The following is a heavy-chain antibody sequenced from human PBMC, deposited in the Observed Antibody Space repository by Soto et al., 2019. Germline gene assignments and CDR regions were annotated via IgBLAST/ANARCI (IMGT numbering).Heavy chain of an antibody. CDR3: ARGPYGSGSYVDY. Sequence: QVQLQESGPGLVKPSQTLSLTCTVSGGSISSGGYYWSWIRQHPGKGLEWIGYIYYSGSTYYNPSLKSRVTIPVDTSKTQFSLKLRSVTAADTAVYYCARGPYGSGSYVDYWGQGTLVTVSS. J-gene: IGHJ4*02. V-gene: IGHV4-31*03. D-gene: IGHD3-10*01. CDR2: IYYSGST. CDR1: GGSISSGGYY.